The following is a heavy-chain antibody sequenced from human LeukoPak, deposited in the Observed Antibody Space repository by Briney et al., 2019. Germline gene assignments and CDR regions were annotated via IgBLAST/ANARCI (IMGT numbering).Heavy chain of an antibody. CDR2: ISGSGATT. D-gene: IGHD3-22*01. Sequence: GGSLILSCAASGFSFRTYAMTWVRQPPGKGLEWVSIISGSGATTYNADPLKGRFTISRDNSKNTLYLQMNSLRADDTAVYYCVRESTSSGYYYAPDYWGQGTLVTVS. J-gene: IGHJ4*02. V-gene: IGHV3-23*01. CDR3: VRESTSSGYYYAPDY. CDR1: GFSFRTYA.